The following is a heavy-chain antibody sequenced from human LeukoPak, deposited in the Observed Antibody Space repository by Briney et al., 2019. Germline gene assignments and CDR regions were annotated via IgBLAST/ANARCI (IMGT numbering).Heavy chain of an antibody. CDR3: ARVYAFSAFDM. V-gene: IGHV4-38-2*02. Sequence: SETLSLTCTVSGYSISSGYYWGWIRQPPGKGLEWIGSIYHSGSTYYNPSLKSRVTISVDTSKNQFSLKLTSVTAADTAVYYCARVYAFSAFDMWGQGTVVTVSS. CDR2: IYHSGST. J-gene: IGHJ3*02. D-gene: IGHD3-16*01. CDR1: GYSISSGYY.